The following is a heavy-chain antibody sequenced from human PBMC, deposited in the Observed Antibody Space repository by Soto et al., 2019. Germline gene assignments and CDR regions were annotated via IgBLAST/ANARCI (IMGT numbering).Heavy chain of an antibody. Sequence: QVQLQEAGPGLVKPSQTLSLTCTVSGVSISSGGYYWSWIRQHSGKGMEWIGYVYYSGSTHYNPSLTGRVTISVDMSKNQFSLKLSSVTAADTAVYYCARVSGKYNWFDHWGQGTLVTVSS. CDR1: GVSISSGGYY. CDR2: VYYSGST. D-gene: IGHD3-10*01. J-gene: IGHJ5*02. V-gene: IGHV4-31*03. CDR3: ARVSGKYNWFDH.